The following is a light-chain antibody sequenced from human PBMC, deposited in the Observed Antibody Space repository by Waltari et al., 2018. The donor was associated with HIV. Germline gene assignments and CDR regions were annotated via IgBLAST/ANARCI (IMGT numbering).Light chain of an antibody. CDR1: SSDVGGYNY. Sequence: QSALTPPASVSASPGQSITISCTGTSSDVGGYNYVSWYRQHPGEAPKVIIYEVNRRPSGVSNRCTASKSGNTASLAISGLQPEDEADYFCSSYTSSSTHVFGPGTKVTVL. J-gene: IGLJ1*01. V-gene: IGLV2-14*03. CDR2: EVN. CDR3: SSYTSSSTHV.